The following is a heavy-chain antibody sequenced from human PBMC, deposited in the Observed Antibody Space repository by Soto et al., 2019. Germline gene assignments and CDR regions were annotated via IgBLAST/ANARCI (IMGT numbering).Heavy chain of an antibody. CDR2: ISSSSSYI. V-gene: IGHV3-21*01. CDR3: ARDQGGVYSSSDYFDY. D-gene: IGHD6-6*01. Sequence: PGGSLRLSCTGSEFSFGYYAMTCVRQGQGNGLEWVSSISSSSSYIYYADSVKGRFTISRDNATKSLYLQMNSLRAEDTAVYYCARDQGGVYSSSDYFDYWGKGT. CDR1: EFSFGYYA. J-gene: IGHJ4*02.